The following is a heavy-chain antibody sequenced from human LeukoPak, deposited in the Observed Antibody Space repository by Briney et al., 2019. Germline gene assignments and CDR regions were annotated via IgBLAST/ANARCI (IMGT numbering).Heavy chain of an antibody. V-gene: IGHV3-23*01. D-gene: IGHD2-2*01. J-gene: IGHJ4*02. CDR3: AKDCSSTSCPTSDY. Sequence: GGSLTLSCAASRFTFTSYAMSWVRPAPGKVLKWVSAISGSGVSTYYADSVKGRFTISRDNSKNTLYLQMNSLRAEDTAIYYCAKDCSSTSCPTSDYWGQGTLVTVSS. CDR1: RFTFTSYA. CDR2: ISGSGVST.